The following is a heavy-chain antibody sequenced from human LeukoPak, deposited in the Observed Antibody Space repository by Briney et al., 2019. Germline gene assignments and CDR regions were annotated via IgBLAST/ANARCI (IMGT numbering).Heavy chain of an antibody. CDR3: ARAHFRGYTYALGF. D-gene: IGHD5-18*01. CDR1: GYTFTSYN. J-gene: IGHJ4*02. V-gene: IGHV1-8*03. CDR2: MTPSSGDT. Sequence: ASVKVSCKASGYTFTSYNMPWVRQATGKGLEGMGGMTPSSGDTGYAQKFQGRVTITRNTSINTAYMELSSLRSEDTAVYYCARAHFRGYTYALGFWGQGTLVTVSS.